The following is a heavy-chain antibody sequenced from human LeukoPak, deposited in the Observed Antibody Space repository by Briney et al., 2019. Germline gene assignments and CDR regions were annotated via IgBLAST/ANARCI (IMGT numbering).Heavy chain of an antibody. Sequence: GGSLRLSCAASGFTFSGSAIHWVRQASGKGLEWVGRIRSKANNYATAYAEPVKGRFTISRDDSKNTAYLQMNSLKAEDTAVYYCTTIDEVNRKLDYWGQGTLVTVSS. CDR2: IRSKANNYAT. D-gene: IGHD1-14*01. CDR1: GFTFSGSA. V-gene: IGHV3-73*01. CDR3: TTIDEVNRKLDY. J-gene: IGHJ4*02.